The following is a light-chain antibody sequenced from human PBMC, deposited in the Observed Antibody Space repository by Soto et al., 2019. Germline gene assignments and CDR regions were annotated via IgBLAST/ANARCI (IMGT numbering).Light chain of an antibody. CDR3: QQYGTSVWT. J-gene: IGKJ1*01. Sequence: EIVLTQSPGALSLSPGERGTLSCRASQSVSSSYLAWYQQKPGQAPRLLIYDASSRATGVPDRFSGSGSGTDFTLTISRLEPEDFAVYYCQQYGTSVWTFGQGTKVDIK. CDR1: QSVSSSY. CDR2: DAS. V-gene: IGKV3-20*01.